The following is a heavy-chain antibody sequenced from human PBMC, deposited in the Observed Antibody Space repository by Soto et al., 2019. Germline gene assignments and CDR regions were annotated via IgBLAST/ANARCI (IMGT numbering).Heavy chain of an antibody. V-gene: IGHV3-15*07. CDR1: GFTFSNAW. CDR2: IKSKTDGGTT. J-gene: IGHJ5*02. CDR3: TTDALPFIPFVAFDP. Sequence: GGSLRLSCAASGFTFSNAWMNWVRQAPGKGLEWVGRIKSKTDGGTTDYAAPVKGRFTISRDDSKNTLYLQMNSLKTEDTAVYYCTTDALPFIPFVAFDPWGQGTLVTVSS. D-gene: IGHD2-2*01.